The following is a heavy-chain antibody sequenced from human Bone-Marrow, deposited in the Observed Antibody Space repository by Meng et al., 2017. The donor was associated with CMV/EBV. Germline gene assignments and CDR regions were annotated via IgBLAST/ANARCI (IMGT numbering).Heavy chain of an antibody. V-gene: IGHV4-34*01. CDR1: GGSFSGYY. CDR2: INHSGST. J-gene: IGHJ4*02. CDR3: ARGRFRHTY. D-gene: IGHD3-3*01. Sequence: SETLSLTCAVYGGSFSGYYWSWIRQPPGKGLEWIGEINHSGSTNYNPSLKSRLTISVDTSKNQFSLKLSSVTAADTAVYFCARGRFRHTYWGQGTLVTGSS.